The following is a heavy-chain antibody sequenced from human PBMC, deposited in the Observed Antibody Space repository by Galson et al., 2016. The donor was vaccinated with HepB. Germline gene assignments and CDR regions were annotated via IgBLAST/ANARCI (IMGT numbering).Heavy chain of an antibody. J-gene: IGHJ4*02. CDR2: IAFDGDAK. CDR3: ASDPRQWQRGFNYDIEY. D-gene: IGHD5-18*01. Sequence: SLRLSCAASGFTFSSYGMHWVRQAPGKGLEWVAIIAFDGDAKYHADSVKGRFTISRDNSNNFLYLQMNSLRFEDTGVYYCASDPRQWQRGFNYDIEYWGQGTLVSVSS. V-gene: IGHV3-30*03. CDR1: GFTFSSYG.